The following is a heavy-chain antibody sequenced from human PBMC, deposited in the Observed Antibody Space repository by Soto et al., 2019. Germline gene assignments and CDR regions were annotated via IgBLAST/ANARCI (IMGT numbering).Heavy chain of an antibody. V-gene: IGHV3-23*01. D-gene: IGHD2-21*01. CDR2: ISSSGGST. CDR1: GFTFSIYA. J-gene: IGHJ4*02. Sequence: GGSLRLSCAASGFTFSIYAMSWVRQAPGKGLEWVSAISSSGGSTYYADSVKGRFTISRDNSKNTLYLQMNSLRAEDTAVYYCAKLLWYERGFDYWGQGTLVTVSS. CDR3: AKLLWYERGFDY.